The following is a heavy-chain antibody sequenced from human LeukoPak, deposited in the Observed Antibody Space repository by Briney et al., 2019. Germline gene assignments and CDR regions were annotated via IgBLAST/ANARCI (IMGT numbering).Heavy chain of an antibody. Sequence: GASVKVSCKASGGTFSSYAISWVRQAPGQGLEWMGGIIPIFGTANYAQKFQGRVTITTDESTSTAYMELSSLRSEDTAVYYCARVAYDSSGYYHNSGAFDIWGQGTMVTVSS. J-gene: IGHJ3*02. V-gene: IGHV1-69*05. CDR2: IIPIFGTA. D-gene: IGHD3-22*01. CDR1: GGTFSSYA. CDR3: ARVAYDSSGYYHNSGAFDI.